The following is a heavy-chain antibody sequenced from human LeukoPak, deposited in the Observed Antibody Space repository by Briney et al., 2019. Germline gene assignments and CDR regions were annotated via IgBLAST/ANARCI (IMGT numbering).Heavy chain of an antibody. Sequence: GGSLRLSCAASGFTFSSCAMHWVRQAPGKGLEWVAVISYDGSNKYYADSVKGRFTISRDNSKNTLYLQMNSLRAEDTAVYYCARDFPARDSSGYPQYWGQGTLVTVSS. V-gene: IGHV3-30*04. CDR1: GFTFSSCA. J-gene: IGHJ4*02. CDR3: ARDFPARDSSGYPQY. CDR2: ISYDGSNK. D-gene: IGHD3-22*01.